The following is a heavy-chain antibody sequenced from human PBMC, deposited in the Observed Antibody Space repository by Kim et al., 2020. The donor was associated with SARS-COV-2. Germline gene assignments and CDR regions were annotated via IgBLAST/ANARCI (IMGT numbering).Heavy chain of an antibody. D-gene: IGHD3-16*01. J-gene: IGHJ6*02. CDR1: GFTSDIYA. CDR3: VRDTSPGGADV. Sequence: GGSLRLSCEASGFTSDIYAMHWVRQTPGKGLEWVSGINLDIIRIGYGDSVRGRFTISRDYAKNSLYLQMNSLRGDDTALYFCVRDTSPGGADVWGQGTTVTVSS. CDR2: INLDIIRI. V-gene: IGHV3-9*02.